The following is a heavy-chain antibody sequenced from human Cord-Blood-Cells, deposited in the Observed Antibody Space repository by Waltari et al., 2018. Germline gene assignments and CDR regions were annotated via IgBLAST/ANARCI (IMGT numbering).Heavy chain of an antibody. J-gene: IGHJ4*02. Sequence: QLQLQESGPGLVKPSETLSLTFTVSGGSISSSSYYWGWTRQPPGKGLEWIGSIYYSGSTYYNPSLKSRVTISVDTSKNQFSLKLSSVTAADTAVYYCARLAAAAADYWGQGTLVTVSS. V-gene: IGHV4-39*07. CDR3: ARLAAAAADY. CDR1: GGSISSSSYY. CDR2: IYYSGST. D-gene: IGHD6-13*01.